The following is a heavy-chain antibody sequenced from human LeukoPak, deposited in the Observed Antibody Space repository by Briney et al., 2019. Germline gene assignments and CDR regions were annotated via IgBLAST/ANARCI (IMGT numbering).Heavy chain of an antibody. CDR1: GGSMSSHY. CDR2: IYYSGST. V-gene: IGHV4-59*11. D-gene: IGHD3-10*01. CDR3: ARMATSYGSGSDWFDP. J-gene: IGHJ5*02. Sequence: SETLFLTCTVSGGSMSSHYWSWIRQPPGKGLEWIGYIYYSGSTNYKPSLKSRVTISVDTSKNQFSLKLSSVTAADTAVYYCARMATSYGSGSDWFDPWGQGTLVTVSS.